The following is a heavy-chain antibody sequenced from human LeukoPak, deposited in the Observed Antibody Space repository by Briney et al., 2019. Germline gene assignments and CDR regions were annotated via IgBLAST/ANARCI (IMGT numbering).Heavy chain of an antibody. Sequence: GGSLRLSCAATGFTFRKHWMSWVRQTVGKGLECVAKIREDGNEKHYVDSVKGRFTISRDNAKNSLFLQMNNLRVDDTAVYYCVRDYRGGWNVYWGQGTLVTVSS. CDR3: VRDYRGGWNVY. D-gene: IGHD1-26*01. CDR2: IREDGNEK. J-gene: IGHJ4*02. CDR1: GFTFRKHW. V-gene: IGHV3-7*01.